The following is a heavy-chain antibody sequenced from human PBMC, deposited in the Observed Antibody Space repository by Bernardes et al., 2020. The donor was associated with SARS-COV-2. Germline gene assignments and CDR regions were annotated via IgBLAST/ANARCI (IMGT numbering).Heavy chain of an antibody. CDR1: GGSFSGYY. CDR2: INHSGST. Sequence: TPSLTCAVYGGSFSGYYWSWIRQPPGKGLEWIGEINHSGSTNYNPSLKSRVTISVDTSKNQFSLKLSSVTAADTAVYYCARSIVVVPAATENYYYYYGMDVWGQGTTVTVSS. CDR3: ARSIVVVPAATENYYYYYGMDV. V-gene: IGHV4-34*01. D-gene: IGHD2-2*01. J-gene: IGHJ6*02.